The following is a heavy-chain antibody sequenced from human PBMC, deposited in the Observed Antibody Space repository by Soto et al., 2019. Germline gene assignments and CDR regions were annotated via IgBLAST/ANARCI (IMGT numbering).Heavy chain of an antibody. CDR1: GFTFTDYA. J-gene: IGHJ6*02. V-gene: IGHV5-10-1*01. D-gene: IGHD5-12*01. Sequence: GGSLRLSCAASGFTFTDYALSWVRQAPGKGLEWMGRIDPSDSYTNYSPSFQGHVTISADKSISTAYLQWSSLKASDTAMCYCARHGYSGYDYYYYYGMDVWGQGTTVTVSS. CDR2: IDPSDSYT. CDR3: ARHGYSGYDYYYYYGMDV.